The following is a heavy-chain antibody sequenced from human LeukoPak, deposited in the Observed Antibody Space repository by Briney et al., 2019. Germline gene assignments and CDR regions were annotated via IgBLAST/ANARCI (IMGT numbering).Heavy chain of an antibody. CDR1: GGSISSYY. Sequence: SETLSLTCSVSGGSISSYYWSWIRQPPGKGLEWIGYIYYSGSTNYNPSLKSRVTISVDTSKNQFSLKLSSVTAADTAVYYCARGGGGDALDIWGQGTMVTVSS. J-gene: IGHJ3*02. D-gene: IGHD2-15*01. CDR3: ARGGGGDALDI. CDR2: IYYSGST. V-gene: IGHV4-59*08.